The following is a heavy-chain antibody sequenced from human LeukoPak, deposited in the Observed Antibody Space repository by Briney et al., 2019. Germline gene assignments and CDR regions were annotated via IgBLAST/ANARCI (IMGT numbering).Heavy chain of an antibody. CDR2: FTSSSSYT. D-gene: IGHD2-8*01. V-gene: IGHV3-21*04. CDR1: GITFINYN. J-gene: IGHJ4*02. CDR3: AKDPDCTSGICYTFFDY. Sequence: GGSLRLSCAAPGITFINYNMNWVRPAPGKGLAWVSSFTSSSSYTFYADSVKGRFTISRDNSKNTLYLQMNSLRAEDTAVYYCAKDPDCTSGICYTFFDYWGQGTLVTVSS.